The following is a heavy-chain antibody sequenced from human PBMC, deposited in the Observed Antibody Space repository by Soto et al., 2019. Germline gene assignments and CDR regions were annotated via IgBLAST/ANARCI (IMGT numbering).Heavy chain of an antibody. CDR2: ISYDGSNK. CDR1: GFTFSSYA. D-gene: IGHD1-26*01. CDR3: ARVGATRRAFDI. V-gene: IGHV3-30-3*01. J-gene: IGHJ3*02. Sequence: QVQLVESGGGVVQPGRSLRLSCAASGFTFSSYAMHWVRQAPGKGLEWVAVISYDGSNKYYADSVKGRFTISRDNSKNTLYLQMTSLRAEDTAVYYCARVGATRRAFDIWGQGTMVTVSS.